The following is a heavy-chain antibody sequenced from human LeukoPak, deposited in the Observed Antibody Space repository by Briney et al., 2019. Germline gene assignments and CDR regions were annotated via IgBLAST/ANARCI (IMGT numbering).Heavy chain of an antibody. Sequence: ASVKVSCKASGYTFTSYDINWVRQATGQGLEWMGWMNPNSGNTGYAQKFQGRVIMTSNTSISTAYMELSGLTSEDTAVYYCARGLRREQQLLRAFDSWGQGTLVTVSS. CDR3: ARGLRREQQLLRAFDS. V-gene: IGHV1-8*01. CDR2: MNPNSGNT. D-gene: IGHD6-13*01. J-gene: IGHJ4*02. CDR1: GYTFTSYD.